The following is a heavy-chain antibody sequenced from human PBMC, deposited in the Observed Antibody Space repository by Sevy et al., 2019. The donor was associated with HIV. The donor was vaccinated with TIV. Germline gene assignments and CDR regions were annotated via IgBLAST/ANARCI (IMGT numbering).Heavy chain of an antibody. V-gene: IGHV3-15*01. D-gene: IGHD2-8*02. J-gene: IGHJ6*02. CDR3: STDPIIVLLVTDGMDV. Sequence: GGSLRLSCAASGFTFTYAWMTWVRQAPGKGLEWVGRIKSRADGGTTDYAAPVKGRSSISRDDSKNTLYLQMNSLKTEDTAVYYCSTDPIIVLLVTDGMDVWGQGTTVTVSS. CDR2: IKSRADGGTT. CDR1: GFTFTYAW.